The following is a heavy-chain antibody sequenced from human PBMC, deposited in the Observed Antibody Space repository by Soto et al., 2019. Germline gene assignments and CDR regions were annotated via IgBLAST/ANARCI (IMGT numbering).Heavy chain of an antibody. CDR3: AREEGIEAAYDY. V-gene: IGHV3-30*03. Sequence: XXSLRLSCAASRFTFSSYGMHWVRQAPGNGLDWVPVIXHDGSXKHYADSVKGXXTIFRDNXXNTLYLQMNSLRPDDTAVYYCAREEGIEAAYDYCGQGTLVTVSS. CDR1: RFTFSSYG. D-gene: IGHD6-13*01. J-gene: IGHJ4*02. CDR2: IXHDGSXK.